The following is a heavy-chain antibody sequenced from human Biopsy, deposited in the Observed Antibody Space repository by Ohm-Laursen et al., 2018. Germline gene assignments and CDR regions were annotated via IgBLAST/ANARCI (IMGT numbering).Heavy chain of an antibody. J-gene: IGHJ6*02. D-gene: IGHD5-18*01. Sequence: GASVKVSCKASGYTFTSYYMHWVRQTPGQGLEWMGIINPSGGSTSNTQKFQGRVTMTRDTSTSTVYMELSSLRSADTAVYYCARDWNSGWRLPGMVNYYYNGMDVWGQGTTVTVSS. CDR2: INPSGGST. CDR1: GYTFTSYY. V-gene: IGHV1-46*01. CDR3: ARDWNSGWRLPGMVNYYYNGMDV.